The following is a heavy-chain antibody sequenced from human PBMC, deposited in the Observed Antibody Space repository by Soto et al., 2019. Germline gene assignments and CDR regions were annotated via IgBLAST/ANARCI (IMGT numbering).Heavy chain of an antibody. J-gene: IGHJ4*02. Sequence: VKVSCKASGYTFTSYGISWVRQAPGQGLEWMGWISAYNGNTNYAQKLQGRVTMTTDTSTSTAYMELRSLRSDDTAVYYCARDPYKYCSGGSCYREFLYYFDYWGQGTLVT. CDR3: ARDPYKYCSGGSCYREFLYYFDY. D-gene: IGHD2-15*01. CDR1: GYTFTSYG. V-gene: IGHV1-18*01. CDR2: ISAYNGNT.